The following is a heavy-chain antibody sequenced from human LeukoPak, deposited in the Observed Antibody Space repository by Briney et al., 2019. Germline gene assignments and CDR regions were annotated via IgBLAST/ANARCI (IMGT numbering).Heavy chain of an antibody. CDR2: ISGSGGST. V-gene: IGHV3-23*01. Sequence: GGSLRLSCAASGFTFSSYAMSWVRQAPGKGLVWVSAISGSGGSTYYADSVKGRFTISRDNSKNTLYLQMNSLRAEDTAVYYCAKGRPRYFDWLPFDYWGQGTLVTVSS. J-gene: IGHJ4*02. CDR1: GFTFSSYA. D-gene: IGHD3-9*01. CDR3: AKGRPRYFDWLPFDY.